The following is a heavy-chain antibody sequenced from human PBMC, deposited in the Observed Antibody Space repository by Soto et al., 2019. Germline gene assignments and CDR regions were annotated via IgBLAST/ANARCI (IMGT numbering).Heavy chain of an antibody. CDR1: GFTFSSYA. Sequence: ESGGGVVQPGRSLRLSCAASGFTFSSYAMHWVRQAPGKGLEWVAVISYDGSNKYYADSVKGRFTISRDNSKNTLYLQMNSLRAEDTAVYYCARDHHALMELDYWGQGTLVTVSS. D-gene: IGHD2-8*01. V-gene: IGHV3-30-3*01. CDR3: ARDHHALMELDY. CDR2: ISYDGSNK. J-gene: IGHJ4*02.